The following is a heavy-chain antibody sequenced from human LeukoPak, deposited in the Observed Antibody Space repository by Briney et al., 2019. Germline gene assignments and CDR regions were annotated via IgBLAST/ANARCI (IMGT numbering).Heavy chain of an antibody. V-gene: IGHV1-2*06. CDR3: ARESRSRYCSGVGTY. Sequence: ASVKVSCKASGYTFTGYYMHWVRQAPGQGLEWMGRINPNSGGTNYAQKFQGRVAMTRDTSISTAYMELSRLRSDDTAVYYCARESRSRYCSGVGTYWGQGTLVTVSS. D-gene: IGHD2-15*01. J-gene: IGHJ4*02. CDR1: GYTFTGYY. CDR2: INPNSGGT.